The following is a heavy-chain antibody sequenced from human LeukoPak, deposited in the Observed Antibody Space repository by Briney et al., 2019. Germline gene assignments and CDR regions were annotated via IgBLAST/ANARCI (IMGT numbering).Heavy chain of an antibody. CDR3: AKAQANRDGYNSDYYRGMDV. CDR1: GFTFSSYG. V-gene: IGHV3-30*18. CDR2: ISYDGSNK. J-gene: IGHJ6*02. Sequence: PGGSLRLSCAASGFTFSSYGMHWVRQAPGKGLEWVAVISYDGSNKYYADSVKGRFTISRDNSKNTLYLQMNSLRAEDTAVYYCAKAQANRDGYNSDYYRGMDVWGQGTTVSVSS. D-gene: IGHD5-24*01.